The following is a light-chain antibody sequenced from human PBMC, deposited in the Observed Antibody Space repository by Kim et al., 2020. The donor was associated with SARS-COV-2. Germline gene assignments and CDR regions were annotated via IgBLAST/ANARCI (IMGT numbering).Light chain of an antibody. V-gene: IGLV3-19*01. CDR3: NSRDSNDNVV. CDR2: GKN. J-gene: IGLJ2*01. Sequence: SSELTQDPAVSVALGQTVRITCQGDSLRSYYAIWYHQKPGPAPIVVISGKNNRPSGIQDRFSGSSSGNTASLTITAPQAGDEADYYCNSRDSNDNVVFAG. CDR1: SLRSYY.